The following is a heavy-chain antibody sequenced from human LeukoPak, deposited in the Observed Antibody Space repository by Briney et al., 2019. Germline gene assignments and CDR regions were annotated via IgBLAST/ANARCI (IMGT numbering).Heavy chain of an antibody. CDR3: ARDPERCGGDCYNWFDP. Sequence: SVKVSCKASGGTFSSYAISWVRQAPGQGLEWMGGIIPIFGTANYAQKFQGRVTITADESTSAAYMELSSLRSEDTAVYYCARDPERCGGDCYNWFDPWGQGTLVTVSS. J-gene: IGHJ5*02. CDR1: GGTFSSYA. D-gene: IGHD2-21*02. CDR2: IIPIFGTA. V-gene: IGHV1-69*13.